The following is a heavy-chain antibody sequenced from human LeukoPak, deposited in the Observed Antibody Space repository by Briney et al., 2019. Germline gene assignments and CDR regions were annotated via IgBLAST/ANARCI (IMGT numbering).Heavy chain of an antibody. CDR1: GGSISNYY. D-gene: IGHD5-24*01. Sequence: SETLPLTCTVSGGSISNYYWSSIRHPPGMGLEWIGYIYYSGNTNYTPSLKTRLTISLHTPKHQLSLMLRSVTLAHTPVYLCARHRDGYSSYWFDPGGEGTLVTVSS. CDR3: ARHRDGYSSYWFDP. J-gene: IGHJ5*02. V-gene: IGHV4-59*08. CDR2: IYYSGNT.